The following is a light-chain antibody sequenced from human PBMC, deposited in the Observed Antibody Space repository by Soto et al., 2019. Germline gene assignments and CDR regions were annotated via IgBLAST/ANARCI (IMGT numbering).Light chain of an antibody. V-gene: IGKV1-12*01. CDR3: LQASTFPRT. Sequence: DIQMTQSPSSVSASVGDRVTIPCRASQGISSWLAWYQKKPGKAPNLLIYAASSLVRETPSRFSGSGSGTDFLLTINNLQPEDFATYYCLQASTFPRTFGQGTKVDI. CDR1: QGISSW. J-gene: IGKJ1*01. CDR2: AAS.